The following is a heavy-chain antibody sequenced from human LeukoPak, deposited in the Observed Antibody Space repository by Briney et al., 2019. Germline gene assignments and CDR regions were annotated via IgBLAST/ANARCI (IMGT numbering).Heavy chain of an antibody. CDR1: GFTFSSYW. D-gene: IGHD2-21*02. Sequence: GGSLRLSCAASGFTFSSYWMSWVRQAPGKGLEWVANIKKDGSGKYYADSVKGRFTISRDNAKNSLFLQMNSLRAEDTAVYYCASLADCGGDCYHYFDYWGQGTLVTVSS. V-gene: IGHV3-7*01. J-gene: IGHJ4*02. CDR2: IKKDGSGK. CDR3: ASLADCGGDCYHYFDY.